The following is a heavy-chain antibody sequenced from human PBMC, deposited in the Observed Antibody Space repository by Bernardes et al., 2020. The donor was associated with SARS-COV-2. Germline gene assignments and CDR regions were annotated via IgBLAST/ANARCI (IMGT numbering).Heavy chain of an antibody. CDR2: IKSKAHGGTT. D-gene: IGHD6-19*01. Sequence: GGSLRLSCAASGFTFSNAWMNWVRQAPGKGLEWVGRIKSKAHGGTTDYAAPVKGRFTISRDDSKNTLYPQMNSLKIEDTAVYYCTTGDSSGWYGGGDHWGQGTLVTVSS. V-gene: IGHV3-15*07. J-gene: IGHJ4*02. CDR1: GFTFSNAW. CDR3: TTGDSSGWYGGGDH.